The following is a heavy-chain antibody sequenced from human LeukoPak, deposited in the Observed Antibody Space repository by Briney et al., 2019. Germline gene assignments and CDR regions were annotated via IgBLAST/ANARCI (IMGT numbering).Heavy chain of an antibody. J-gene: IGHJ4*02. CDR3: ARDYGSGTLYYFDY. D-gene: IGHD3-10*01. V-gene: IGHV3-48*03. Sequence: GGSLRLSCAASGFTFSSYEMNWVRQAPGKGLEWVSYISSSGSTIYYADSVKGRFTISRDNAKNSLYLQMNSLRAEDTAVYYCARDYGSGTLYYFDYWGQGTLVTVSS. CDR1: GFTFSSYE. CDR2: ISSSGSTI.